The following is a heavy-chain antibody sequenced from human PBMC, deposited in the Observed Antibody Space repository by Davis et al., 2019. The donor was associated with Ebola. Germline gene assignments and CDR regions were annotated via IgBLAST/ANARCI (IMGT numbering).Heavy chain of an antibody. Sequence: GESLKISCAASGFTFSSYAMHWVRQAPGKGLEWVAVISYDGSNKYYADSVKGRFTISRDNSKNTLYLQMNSLRAEDTAVYYCAKDDSGAARDPWGQGTLVTVSS. CDR2: ISYDGSNK. J-gene: IGHJ5*02. CDR1: GFTFSSYA. V-gene: IGHV3-30-3*01. D-gene: IGHD6-13*01. CDR3: AKDDSGAARDP.